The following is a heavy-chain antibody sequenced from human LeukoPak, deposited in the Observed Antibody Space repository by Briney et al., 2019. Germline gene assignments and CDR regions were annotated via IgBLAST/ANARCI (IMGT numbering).Heavy chain of an antibody. CDR2: MNPNSGNT. V-gene: IGHV1-8*01. Sequence: EASVKVSCKASGYTFTSYDINWVRQATGQGLEWMGWMNPNSGNTGYAQKFQGRVTMTRNTSISTAYMELSSLRSEDTAVYYCARVGAGYYDSSGYPRYNWFDPWGQGTLVTVSS. J-gene: IGHJ5*02. CDR3: ARVGAGYYDSSGYPRYNWFDP. CDR1: GYTFTSYD. D-gene: IGHD3-22*01.